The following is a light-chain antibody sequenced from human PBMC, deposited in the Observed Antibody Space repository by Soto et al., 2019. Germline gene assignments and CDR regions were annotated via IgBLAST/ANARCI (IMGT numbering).Light chain of an antibody. CDR2: DAS. CDR3: QQYDNLPRT. J-gene: IGKJ2*01. Sequence: DIQMTQSPSSLSASVGDRVTITCQASQDISNYLNWYQQKPGKAPTLLIYDASNLETGVPSRFSGSGSGTDFTFTISRLQPEDIATYYCQQYDNLPRTFGQGTKLEIK. CDR1: QDISNY. V-gene: IGKV1-33*01.